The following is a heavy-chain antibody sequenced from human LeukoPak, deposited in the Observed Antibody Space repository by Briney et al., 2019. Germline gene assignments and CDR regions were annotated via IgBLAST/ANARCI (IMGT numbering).Heavy chain of an antibody. CDR1: GFTFSGYT. CDR3: ARDPELGYCSSTSCPIDY. Sequence: GGSLRLSCAASGFTFSGYTMNWVRQAPGKGLEWVSSISSSSRYIYYAVSVKGRFTISRDNAKNSLYLQMNSLRAEDTAVYYCARDPELGYCSSTSCPIDYWGQGTLVTVSS. V-gene: IGHV3-21*01. D-gene: IGHD2-2*01. CDR2: ISSSSRYI. J-gene: IGHJ4*02.